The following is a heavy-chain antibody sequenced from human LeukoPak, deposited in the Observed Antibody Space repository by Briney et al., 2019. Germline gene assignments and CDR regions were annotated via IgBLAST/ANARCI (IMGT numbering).Heavy chain of an antibody. D-gene: IGHD2-15*01. Sequence: SETLSLTCAVYGGSFSGYYWSWIRQPPGKGLEWIGEMKHSGSTNYNPSLKSRVTISVDTSKNQFSPKLSSVTAADTAVYYCARAGYCSGGSCDFNWFDPWGQGTLVTVSS. J-gene: IGHJ5*02. CDR1: GGSFSGYY. CDR3: ARAGYCSGGSCDFNWFDP. V-gene: IGHV4-34*01. CDR2: MKHSGST.